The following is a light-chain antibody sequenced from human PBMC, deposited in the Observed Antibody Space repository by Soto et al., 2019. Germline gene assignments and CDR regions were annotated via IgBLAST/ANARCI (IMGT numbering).Light chain of an antibody. CDR3: QQYGSSPTYT. J-gene: IGKJ2*01. CDR2: GAS. Sequence: EVVLTQSPGTLTLSPGERATLSCRASQSVSSSYLAWYQQKPGQAPRLLIYGASNRATGIPDRFSGSGSGTDFTLTISRLEPEDTAVYYCQQYGSSPTYTFGQGTTLEIK. CDR1: QSVSSSY. V-gene: IGKV3-20*01.